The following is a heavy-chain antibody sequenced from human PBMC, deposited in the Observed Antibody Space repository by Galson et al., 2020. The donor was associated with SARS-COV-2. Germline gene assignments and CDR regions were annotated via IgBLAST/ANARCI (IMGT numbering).Heavy chain of an antibody. CDR2: NYTGDSDT. D-gene: IGHD6-19*01. CDR3: ARSPSSGWYGGGADY. V-gene: IGHV5-51*01. Sequence: GESLKISCKGSGYSFTSYWIGWVRQMPGKVLERMGINYTGDSDTRYSPSFKGQVTISADKSNSTAYLQWSSLKASDTAMYYCARSPSSGWYGGGADYWGQGTLVTVSS. CDR1: GYSFTSYW. J-gene: IGHJ4*02.